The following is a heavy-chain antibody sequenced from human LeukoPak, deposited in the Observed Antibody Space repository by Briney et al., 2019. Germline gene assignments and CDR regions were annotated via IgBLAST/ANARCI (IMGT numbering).Heavy chain of an antibody. CDR2: IIPILGTA. J-gene: IGHJ4*02. D-gene: IGHD4-17*01. CDR1: GGTFSSYA. Sequence: ASVKVSCKASGGTFSSYAISRVRQAPGQGLEWMGGIIPILGTANYAQKFQGRVTITADKSTSTAYMELSSLRSEDTAVYYCARGPDYGDYFDYWGQGTLVTVSS. V-gene: IGHV1-69*06. CDR3: ARGPDYGDYFDY.